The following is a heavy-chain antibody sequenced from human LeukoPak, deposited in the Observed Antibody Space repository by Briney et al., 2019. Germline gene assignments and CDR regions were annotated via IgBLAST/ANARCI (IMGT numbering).Heavy chain of an antibody. D-gene: IGHD5-18*01. CDR1: GFTFDDYA. V-gene: IGHV3-9*01. Sequence: GGSLRLSCATSGFTFDDYAMHWVRQAPGKGLEWVSGISWNSGSIGYADSVKGRFTISRDNAKNSLYLQMNSLRAEDTALYYCAAILGYSYGFYWGQGTLVTVSS. CDR2: ISWNSGSI. J-gene: IGHJ4*02. CDR3: AAILGYSYGFY.